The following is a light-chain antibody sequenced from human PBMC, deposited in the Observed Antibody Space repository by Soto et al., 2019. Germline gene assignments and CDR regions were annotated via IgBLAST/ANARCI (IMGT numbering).Light chain of an antibody. CDR1: QSVSNN. CDR2: GAS. V-gene: IGKV3-15*01. CDR3: QQYNNWPLT. J-gene: IGKJ4*01. Sequence: EIVMTQSPATLSVSPGERATLSCRASQSVSNNLAWYQQKPGQAPRLLIYGASTRATGIPARFSCSGSGTEFSLTISSLQSEDFAVYYCQQYNNWPLTFGGATKVEIK.